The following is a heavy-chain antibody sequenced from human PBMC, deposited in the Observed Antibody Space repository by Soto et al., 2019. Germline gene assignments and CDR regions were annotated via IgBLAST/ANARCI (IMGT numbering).Heavy chain of an antibody. CDR1: GGSIGSSSYY. D-gene: IGHD2-2*01. CDR3: GGYCSNTYCYDWFDP. CDR2: LYYTGTT. J-gene: IGHJ5*02. V-gene: IGHV4-39*01. Sequence: SRILSLTCGVSGGSIGSSSYYFGWIRQPPGKGLEWIGSLYYTGTTYYNSSLKSRVTISADKSQNQFSLRLSSVTAAVTAVDYCGGYCSNTYCYDWFDPWGQGTLVTVYS.